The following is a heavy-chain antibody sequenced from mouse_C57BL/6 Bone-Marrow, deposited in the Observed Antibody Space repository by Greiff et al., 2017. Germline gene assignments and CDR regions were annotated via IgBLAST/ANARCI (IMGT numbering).Heavy chain of an antibody. CDR1: GYAFSSYW. D-gene: IGHD2-1*01. J-gene: IGHJ2*01. CDR3: ARNYGNYLPDC. Sequence: VQLQESGAELVKPGASVKISCKASGYAFSSYWMNWVKQRPGKGLEWIGQIYPGDGDTNYNGKFKGKATLTADKSSSTAYMQLSSLTSEDSAVYFCARNYGNYLPDCWGRGTTLTVSS. CDR2: IYPGDGDT. V-gene: IGHV1-80*01.